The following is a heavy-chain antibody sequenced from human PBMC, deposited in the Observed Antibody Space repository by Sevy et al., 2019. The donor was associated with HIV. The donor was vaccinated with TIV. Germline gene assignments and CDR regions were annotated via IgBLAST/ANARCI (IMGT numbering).Heavy chain of an antibody. D-gene: IGHD5-12*01. CDR2: ISGSGGSGDKT. Sequence: GGSLRLSCAASGFTFSSYAMNWVRQAPGKGLEWVSGISGSGGSGDKTNYADSVKGRFTISRDDSKNSLYLQLNSLRAEDTAVYYCATVPHYSGYPLDYWGQGTLVTVSS. J-gene: IGHJ4*02. CDR1: GFTFSSYA. V-gene: IGHV3-23*01. CDR3: ATVPHYSGYPLDY.